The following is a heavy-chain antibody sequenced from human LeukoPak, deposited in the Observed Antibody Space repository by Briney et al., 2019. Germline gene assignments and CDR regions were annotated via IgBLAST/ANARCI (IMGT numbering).Heavy chain of an antibody. CDR3: ARDLDYYDSGSPW. Sequence: SVKVSCKASGGTFSSYAISWVRQAPGQGLEWMGRIIPILGIANYAQKFQGRVTITADKSTSTAYMELSSLRAEDTAMYYCARDLDYYDSGSPWWGQGTLVTVSS. CDR2: IIPILGIA. D-gene: IGHD3-10*01. CDR1: GGTFSSYA. V-gene: IGHV1-69*04. J-gene: IGHJ4*02.